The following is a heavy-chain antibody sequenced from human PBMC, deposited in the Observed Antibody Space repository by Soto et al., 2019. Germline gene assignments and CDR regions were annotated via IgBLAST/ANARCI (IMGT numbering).Heavy chain of an antibody. CDR2: ISYDGSEK. J-gene: IGHJ4*02. CDR3: ARGPESGDF. V-gene: IGHV3-30*04. CDR1: GFTFSTFS. D-gene: IGHD1-26*01. Sequence: VPLVESGGGVVQPGRSLRLSCATSGFTFSTFSMHWVRQAPGKGLEWVAHISYDGSEKDYADSVKGRFTISRDNSDNTLFLQMNILTSEDTGVYYCARGPESGDFWGQGTLVTVPS.